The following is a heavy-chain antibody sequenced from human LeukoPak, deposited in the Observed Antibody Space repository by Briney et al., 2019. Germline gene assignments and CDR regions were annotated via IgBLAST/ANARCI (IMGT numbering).Heavy chain of an antibody. V-gene: IGHV4-30-4*08. CDR3: ARDSGSYCFN. D-gene: IGHD1-26*01. CDR1: GGSINSGDYY. Sequence: SQTLSLTCTVSGGSINSGDYYWSWIRQPPGKGLEWIGYIYYSGSTYYNPSLKSRVTISVDTSKNQFSLQLSSVTAADTAVYYCARDSGSYCFNWGQGTLVTVSS. CDR2: IYYSGST. J-gene: IGHJ4*02.